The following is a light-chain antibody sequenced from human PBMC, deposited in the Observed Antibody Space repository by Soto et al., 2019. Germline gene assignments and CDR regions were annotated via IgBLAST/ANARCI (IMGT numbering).Light chain of an antibody. V-gene: IGLV1-51*01. CDR3: GTWDSGLSAVV. CDR1: SSNMGNNY. Sequence: QSLLTQPPSVSAAPGQKVTISCSGSSSNMGNNYVSWYQQLPGTAPKLLIYDNNKRPSGIPDRFSGSKSGTSATLGITGLQTGDEADYYCGTWDSGLSAVVFGGGTKLTVL. CDR2: DNN. J-gene: IGLJ2*01.